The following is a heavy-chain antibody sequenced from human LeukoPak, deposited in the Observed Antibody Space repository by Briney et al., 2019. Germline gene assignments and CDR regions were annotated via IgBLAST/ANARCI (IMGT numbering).Heavy chain of an antibody. J-gene: IGHJ4*02. V-gene: IGHV4-39*01. CDR3: ARLSDSSGYYYFDY. CDR1: GGSISSSSYY. CDR2: IYYSGST. Sequence: SETLSLTCTVSGGSISSSSYYWGWIRQPPGKGLEWIGSIYYSGSTYYNPSLKSRVTISVDTSKNQFSLKLSSVTAADTAVYYWARLSDSSGYYYFDYWGQGTLVTVSS. D-gene: IGHD3-22*01.